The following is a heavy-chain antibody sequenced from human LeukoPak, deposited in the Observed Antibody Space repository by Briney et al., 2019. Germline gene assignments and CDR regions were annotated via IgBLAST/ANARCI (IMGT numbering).Heavy chain of an antibody. CDR1: GYTLTELS. D-gene: IGHD3-10*01. CDR3: ASHYGSGSYYFPY. V-gene: IGHV1-24*01. Sequence: EASVKVSCKVPGYTLTELSMHWVRQAPGKGLEWMGGFDPEDGETIYAQKFQGRVTMTEDTSTDTAYMELSSLRSEDTAVYYCASHYGSGSYYFPYWGQGTLVTVSS. CDR2: FDPEDGET. J-gene: IGHJ4*02.